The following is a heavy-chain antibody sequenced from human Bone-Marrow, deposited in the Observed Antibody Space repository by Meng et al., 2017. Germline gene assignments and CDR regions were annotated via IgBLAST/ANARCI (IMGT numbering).Heavy chain of an antibody. CDR3: ARDSPDLVGATS. Sequence: GESLKISCAASGFTVSSNYMSWVRQAPGKGLEWVSVIYSGGSTYYADSVKGRFTISRDNSKNTLYLQMNSLRAEDTAVYYCARDSPDLVGATSWGQGPVVPVSS. V-gene: IGHV3-53*01. CDR2: IYSGGST. J-gene: IGHJ5*02. CDR1: GFTVSSNY. D-gene: IGHD1-26*01.